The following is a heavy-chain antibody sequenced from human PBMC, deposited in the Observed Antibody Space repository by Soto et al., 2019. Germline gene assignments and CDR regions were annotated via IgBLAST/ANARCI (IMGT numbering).Heavy chain of an antibody. V-gene: IGHV4-34*01. D-gene: IGHD2-2*01. CDR2: INHSGST. J-gene: IGHJ5*02. CDR3: ARDRGCSSTSCYGKAYNWFDP. Sequence: PSETLSLTCAVYGGSFSGYYWSWIRQPPGKGLEWIGEINHSGSTNYNPSLKSRVTISVDTSKNQFSLKLSSVTAADTAVYYCARDRGCSSTSCYGKAYNWFDPRGQGTLVTVSS. CDR1: GGSFSGYY.